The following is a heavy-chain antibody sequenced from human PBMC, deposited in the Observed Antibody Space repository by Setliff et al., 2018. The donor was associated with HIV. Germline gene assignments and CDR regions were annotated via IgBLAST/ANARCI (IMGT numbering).Heavy chain of an antibody. CDR3: ASCLQNYDSSGYYTNYFDY. V-gene: IGHV4-31*03. CDR2: IYYSGKN. D-gene: IGHD3-22*01. Sequence: SETLSLTCTVSGGSVSSGGYYWSWIRQHPGKGLEWIGYIYYSGKNYYNPSLKSRVTISLDRSKNQFSLKLTSVTAADTAVFYCASCLQNYDSSGYYTNYFDYWGQGTLVTVSS. CDR1: GGSVSSGGYY. J-gene: IGHJ4*02.